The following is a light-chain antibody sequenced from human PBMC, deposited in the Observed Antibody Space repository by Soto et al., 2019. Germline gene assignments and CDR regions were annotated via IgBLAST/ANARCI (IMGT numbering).Light chain of an antibody. CDR2: AAS. J-gene: IGKJ1*01. CDR1: QSISSY. CDR3: QPSYSTPWT. V-gene: IGKV1-39*01. Sequence: DIPVTQSPSAMSAAVGDRVTITRRASQSISSYLNWYQQKPGKAPKLLIYAASSLQSGVPSRFSGTGSGTDFTLTLSSLQPEDFATYYGQPSYSTPWTFGQGTKVDI.